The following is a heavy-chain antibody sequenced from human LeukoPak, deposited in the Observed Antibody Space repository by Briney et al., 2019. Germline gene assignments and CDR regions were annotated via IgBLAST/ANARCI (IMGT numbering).Heavy chain of an antibody. D-gene: IGHD6-19*01. CDR2: ISSSGSNI. CDR1: GFTFSSYE. V-gene: IGHV3-48*03. Sequence: PGGSLRLSCAASGFTFSSYEMNWVRQAPGKGLEWVSYISSSGSNIYYADSVKGRSTISRDNAKNSLYLQLNRLRAEDTAVYYCARIAVAGTLIDYWGQGTLVTVSS. J-gene: IGHJ4*02. CDR3: ARIAVAGTLIDY.